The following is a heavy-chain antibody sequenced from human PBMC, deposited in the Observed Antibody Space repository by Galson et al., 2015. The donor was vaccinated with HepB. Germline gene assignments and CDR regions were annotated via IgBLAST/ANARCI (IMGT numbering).Heavy chain of an antibody. V-gene: IGHV3-66*01. D-gene: IGHD2-2*01. CDR1: GFIVTRKY. Sequence: SLRLSCAASGFIVTRKYMSWVRQAPGKGLEWVPSIYWGDRTDYGDSVKDRFTISRDISTNTLYLQMNSLRVDDTALYYCATEGDTSTWYRYWGQGTLVTVSS. CDR3: ATEGDTSTWYRY. CDR2: IYWGDRT. J-gene: IGHJ1*01.